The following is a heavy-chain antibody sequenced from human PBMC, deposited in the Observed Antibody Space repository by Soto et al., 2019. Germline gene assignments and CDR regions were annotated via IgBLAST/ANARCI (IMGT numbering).Heavy chain of an antibody. Sequence: ASVKVSCKASGYTFTSYDINWVRQATGQGLEWMGWMNPNSGNTGYAQKFQGRVTMTRNTSISTTYMELSSLRSEDTAVYYCARSSSSLYYYYYYMDVWGKGTTVTVSS. J-gene: IGHJ6*03. CDR2: MNPNSGNT. V-gene: IGHV1-8*01. D-gene: IGHD6-13*01. CDR3: ARSSSSLYYYYYYMDV. CDR1: GYTFTSYD.